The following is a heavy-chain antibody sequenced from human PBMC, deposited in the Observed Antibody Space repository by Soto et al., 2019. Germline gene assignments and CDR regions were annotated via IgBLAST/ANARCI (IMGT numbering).Heavy chain of an antibody. CDR3: ARDYTVTTYSGFDY. CDR2: ISSSSSYI. V-gene: IGHV3-21*01. CDR1: GFTFSSYS. D-gene: IGHD4-17*01. Sequence: EVQLVESGGGLVKPGGSLRLSCAASGFTFSSYSMNWVRQAPGKGLEWVSSISSSSSYIYYADSVKGRFTISRDNAKNSLYLQMNSLRGEDTAVYYCARDYTVTTYSGFDYWGQGTLVTVSS. J-gene: IGHJ4*02.